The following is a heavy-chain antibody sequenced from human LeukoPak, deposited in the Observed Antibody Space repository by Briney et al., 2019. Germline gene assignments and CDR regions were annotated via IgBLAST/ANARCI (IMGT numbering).Heavy chain of an antibody. V-gene: IGHV3-11*05. J-gene: IGHJ4*02. D-gene: IGHD3-10*01. Sequence: GGSLRLSCAASGFTFSDYYMSWIRQAPGKGLKWVSYISSSTNYINYANSVKGRFTISRDNAKNSLYLQMNSLRAEDTAVYYCARVGPGSGSYFDYWGQGTLVTVSS. CDR3: ARVGPGSGSYFDY. CDR2: ISSSTNYI. CDR1: GFTFSDYY.